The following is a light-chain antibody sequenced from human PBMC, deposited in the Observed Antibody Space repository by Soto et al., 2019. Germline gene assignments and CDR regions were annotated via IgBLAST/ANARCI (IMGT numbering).Light chain of an antibody. CDR3: HQYDNLPT. Sequence: DIQMTQSPSSLSASVGDRVTITCQASQDISNYLNWYQQKPGKAPKLLSYDAFNLETGVLSRFSGSGSGIDFTLTISRLQAEDIATYYCHQYDNLPTFGGGTKVEIK. V-gene: IGKV1-33*01. CDR2: DAF. CDR1: QDISNY. J-gene: IGKJ4*01.